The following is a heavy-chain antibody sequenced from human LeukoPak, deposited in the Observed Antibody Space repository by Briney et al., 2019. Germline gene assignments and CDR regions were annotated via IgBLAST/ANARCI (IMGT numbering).Heavy chain of an antibody. CDR3: ARHLKTNIVAPHAFDI. D-gene: IGHD5-12*01. Sequence: PGGSLRLSCAASGFTLSSYWMHWVRHARGKGRVWGSRINTDGSSTNYADSVKGRFTISRDNAKNTLYLQMNSLRAEDTAVYYCARHLKTNIVAPHAFDIWGQGTMVTVSS. V-gene: IGHV3-74*01. J-gene: IGHJ3*02. CDR2: INTDGSST. CDR1: GFTLSSYW.